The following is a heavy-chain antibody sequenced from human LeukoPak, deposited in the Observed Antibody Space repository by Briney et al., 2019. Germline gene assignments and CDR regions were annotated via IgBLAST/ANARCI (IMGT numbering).Heavy chain of an antibody. D-gene: IGHD5-12*01. Sequence: GGSLRLSCAASGFTFSSYSMNWVRQAPGKGLEWVSSISSSSSYIYYADSVKGRFTISRDNAKNSLYLQMNSLRAEDTAVYYCAKEPYSGYGDSRYDYWGQGTLVTVSS. V-gene: IGHV3-21*04. CDR3: AKEPYSGYGDSRYDY. J-gene: IGHJ4*02. CDR1: GFTFSSYS. CDR2: ISSSSSYI.